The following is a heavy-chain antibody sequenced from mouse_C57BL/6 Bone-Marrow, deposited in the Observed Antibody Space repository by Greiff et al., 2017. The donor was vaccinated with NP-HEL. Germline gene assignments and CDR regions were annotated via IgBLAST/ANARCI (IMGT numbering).Heavy chain of an antibody. J-gene: IGHJ1*03. D-gene: IGHD1-1*01. CDR2: IYPRSGNT. V-gene: IGHV1-81*01. CDR1: GYTFTSYG. CDR3: ARTRVITTVVAFWDRYFDV. Sequence: QVQLQQSGAELARPGASVKLSCKASGYTFTSYGISWVKQRTGQGLEWIGEIYPRSGNTYYNEKFKGKATLTADKSSSTAYMELRSLTSEDSAVYFCARTRVITTVVAFWDRYFDVWGKGTTVTVSS.